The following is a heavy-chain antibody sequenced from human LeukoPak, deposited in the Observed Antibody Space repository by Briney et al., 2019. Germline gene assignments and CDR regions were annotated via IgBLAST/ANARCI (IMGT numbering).Heavy chain of an antibody. CDR1: GYTLTELS. CDR2: INPNSGGT. Sequence: PGASVKVSCKVSGYTLTELSMHWVRQAPGQGLEWMGRINPNSGGTNYAQKFQGRVTMTRDTSISTAYMELSRLRSDDTAVYYCARGGYDFVYYYYGMDVWGQGTTVTVSS. D-gene: IGHD3-3*01. V-gene: IGHV1-2*06. CDR3: ARGGYDFVYYYYGMDV. J-gene: IGHJ6*02.